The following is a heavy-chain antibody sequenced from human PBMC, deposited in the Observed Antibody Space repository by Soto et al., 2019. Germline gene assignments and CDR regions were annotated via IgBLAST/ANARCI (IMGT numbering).Heavy chain of an antibody. CDR3: AREDDGGDRDYYGLDV. CDR1: GGSISSYY. D-gene: IGHD2-21*02. CDR2: IHYSGST. V-gene: IGHV4-59*12. Sequence: SETLSLTCTVSGGSISSYYWSWIRQPPGKGLEWIGYIHYSGSTKFNPSLQSRVSMSVDTSKNLFSLRLSSVTAADTAVYFCAREDDGGDRDYYGLDVWGQGTTVTVSS. J-gene: IGHJ6*02.